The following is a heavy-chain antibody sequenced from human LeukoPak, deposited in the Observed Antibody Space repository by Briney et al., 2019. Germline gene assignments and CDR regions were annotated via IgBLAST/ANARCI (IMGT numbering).Heavy chain of an antibody. D-gene: IGHD3-22*01. CDR1: GFTFSTYP. Sequence: GGSLRLSCAASGFTFSTYPMNWVRQAPGKGLEWVSAITGSGGSTYYADSVKGRFTISRDNSKNTLYLQMNSLRAEDTAVYYCAKGRIITMIVVVTPFDYWGQGTLVTVSS. CDR2: ITGSGGST. J-gene: IGHJ4*02. V-gene: IGHV3-23*01. CDR3: AKGRIITMIVVVTPFDY.